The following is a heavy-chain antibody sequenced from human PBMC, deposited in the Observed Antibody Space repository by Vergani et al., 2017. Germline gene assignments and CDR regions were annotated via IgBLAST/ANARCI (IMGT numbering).Heavy chain of an antibody. CDR1: GGTFSSYA. V-gene: IGHV1-69*01. D-gene: IGHD5-18*01. CDR3: ASEPDGYSYGYRPNFDY. J-gene: IGHJ4*02. Sequence: QVQLVQSGAEVKKPGSSVKVSCKASGGTFSSYAISWVRQAPGQGLEWMGGIIPIFGTANYAQKFQGRVTITADESTSTAYMELSSLRSEETAVYYCASEPDGYSYGYRPNFDYWGQGTLVTVSS. CDR2: IIPIFGTA.